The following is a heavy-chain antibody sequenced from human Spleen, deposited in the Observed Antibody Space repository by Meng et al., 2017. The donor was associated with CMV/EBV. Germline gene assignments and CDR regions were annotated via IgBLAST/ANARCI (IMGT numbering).Heavy chain of an antibody. D-gene: IGHD3-16*01. CDR1: GGSISSYS. Sequence: SETLSLTCTVSGGSISSYSWTWIRQPPGKALEWVGSISYSGFTNYNPSLTSRVTISVDTSKSQFSLNLSSVTAADTAVYYCARDNLMITFGGVDKTHWFDPWGQGTLVTVSS. CDR3: ARDNLMITFGGVDKTHWFDP. J-gene: IGHJ5*02. V-gene: IGHV4-59*13. CDR2: ISYSGFT.